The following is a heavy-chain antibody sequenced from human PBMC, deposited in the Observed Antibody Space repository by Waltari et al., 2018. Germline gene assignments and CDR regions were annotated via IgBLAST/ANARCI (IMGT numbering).Heavy chain of an antibody. CDR1: GGSISSSNW. J-gene: IGHJ4*02. Sequence: QVQLQESGPGLVKPSGTLSLTCAVSGGSISSSNWWSWVRQPPGKGLEWIGEIYHSGGTNYNPSLKSRVTISVDKSKNQFSLKLSSVTAADTAVYYCARKNYYDSSGYYYGRFDYWGQGTLVTVSS. V-gene: IGHV4-4*02. CDR2: IYHSGGT. CDR3: ARKNYYDSSGYYYGRFDY. D-gene: IGHD3-22*01.